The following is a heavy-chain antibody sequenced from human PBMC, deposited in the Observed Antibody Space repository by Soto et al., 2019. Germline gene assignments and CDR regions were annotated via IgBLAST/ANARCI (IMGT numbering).Heavy chain of an antibody. CDR1: GFTFSSYA. CDR2: ISAGGGNT. Sequence: EVQLLESGGGLVQPGGSLRLSCAASGFTFSSYAMSWVRQAPGKGLEWVSAISAGGGNTYYRDSVKGRFTISRDNSKNTLYLQMNSLRAEDTAVYFCAQTTPSIHWFAPGGQGTRVTVSS. D-gene: IGHD1-1*01. V-gene: IGHV3-23*01. CDR3: AQTTPSIHWFAP. J-gene: IGHJ5*02.